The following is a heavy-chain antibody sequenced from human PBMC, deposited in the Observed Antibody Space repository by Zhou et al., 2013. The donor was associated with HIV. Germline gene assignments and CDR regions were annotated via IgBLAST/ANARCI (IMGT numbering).Heavy chain of an antibody. Sequence: QVQLVQSGAEVKKPGSSMKVSCKASRGTFSRNAITWVRQAPGQGLEWMGWIRAYNGQTDYEESLHGRLTMTTDTSTSTVYMELRSLTSDDTGVYYCARDGIVIQSSFIVGAVHDAFDIWAKGQWSPSLQ. D-gene: IGHD1-26*01. CDR3: ARDGIVIQSSFIVGAVHDAFDI. V-gene: IGHV1-18*01. J-gene: IGHJ3*02. CDR1: RGTFSRNA. CDR2: IRAYNGQT.